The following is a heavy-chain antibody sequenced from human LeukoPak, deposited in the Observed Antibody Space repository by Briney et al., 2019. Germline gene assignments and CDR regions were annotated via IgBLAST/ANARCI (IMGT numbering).Heavy chain of an antibody. CDR3: ARDSEIRWFYY. CDR1: RDSRDSRISY. D-gene: IGHD3-10*01. Sequence: SETLSLTCTVFRDSRDSRISYWGWIRQPPGKGLEWIGSVYRNGNTYYNPSLRSRVTISLDTPNKYFSLRLSSVTAADTATYYCARDSEIRWFYYWGQGTLVTVSS. J-gene: IGHJ4*02. CDR2: VYRNGNT. V-gene: IGHV4-39*07.